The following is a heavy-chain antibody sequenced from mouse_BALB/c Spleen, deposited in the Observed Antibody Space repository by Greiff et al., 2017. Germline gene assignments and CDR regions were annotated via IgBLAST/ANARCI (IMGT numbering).Heavy chain of an antibody. Sequence: VQLVESGPGLVAPSQSLSITCPVSGFSLTDYGVSWIRQPPGKGLEWLGVIWGGGSTYYNSALKSRLSISKDNSKSQVFLKMNSLQTDDTAMYYCAKHPYYDYDEDAMDYWGQGTSVTVSS. V-gene: IGHV2-6-5*01. D-gene: IGHD2-4*01. CDR3: AKHPYYDYDEDAMDY. CDR2: IWGGGST. CDR1: GFSLTDYG. J-gene: IGHJ4*01.